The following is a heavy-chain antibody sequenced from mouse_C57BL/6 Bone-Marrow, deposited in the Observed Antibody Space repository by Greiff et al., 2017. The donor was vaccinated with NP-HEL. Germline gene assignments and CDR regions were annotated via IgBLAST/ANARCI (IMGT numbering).Heavy chain of an antibody. D-gene: IGHD1-1*01. Sequence: EVQLQQSGPELVKPGASVKISCKASGYTFTDYYMNWVKQSHGKSLEWIGDINPNNGGTSYNQKFKGKATLTVDKSSSTAYMEIRSLTSEDSAVYYCARKFITTVVATEGYFDYWGQGTTLTVSS. CDR3: ARKFITTVVATEGYFDY. J-gene: IGHJ2*01. CDR1: GYTFTDYY. V-gene: IGHV1-26*01. CDR2: INPNNGGT.